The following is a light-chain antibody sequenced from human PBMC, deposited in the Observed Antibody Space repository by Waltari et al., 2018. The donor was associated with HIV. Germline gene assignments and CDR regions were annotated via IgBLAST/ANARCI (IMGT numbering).Light chain of an antibody. CDR3: GSRDSSGYSYG. CDR2: GTN. Sequence: SSDLTQDPGVSVALGQTVRIPCQGDSLRTHYAAWYQQRPGQAPNLVVYGTNNRPAGIPDRFSGSTSGNTASLTITGAQAVDEADYYCGSRDSSGYSYGFGPGTKVTVL. V-gene: IGLV3-19*01. CDR1: SLRTHY. J-gene: IGLJ1*01.